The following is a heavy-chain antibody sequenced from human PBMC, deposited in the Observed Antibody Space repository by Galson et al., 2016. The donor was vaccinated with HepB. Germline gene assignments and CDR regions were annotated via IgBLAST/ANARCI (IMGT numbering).Heavy chain of an antibody. D-gene: IGHD5-18*01. CDR1: GGSFSGRS. Sequence: SETLSLTCGVYGGSFSGRSWSWIRQPPGKGLEWIGEINYSGSTNYNPSLKSRVTISVDTSKNQFSLRLSSVTAADTAVYYCARVQGRGYIFRHFDYWGQGTLVTVSS. CDR3: ARVQGRGYIFRHFDY. J-gene: IGHJ4*02. V-gene: IGHV4-34*01. CDR2: INYSGST.